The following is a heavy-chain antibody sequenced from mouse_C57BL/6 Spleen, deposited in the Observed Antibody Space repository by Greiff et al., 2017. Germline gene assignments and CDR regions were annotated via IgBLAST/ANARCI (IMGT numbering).Heavy chain of an antibody. D-gene: IGHD1-1*01. CDR2: IDPSDSYT. V-gene: IGHV1-59*01. CDR3: ARSPTTVVAYDAMDY. CDR1: GYTFTSYW. Sequence: VQLQQPGAELVRPGTSVKLSCKASGYTFTSYWMHWVKQRPGQGLEWIGVIDPSDSYTNYNQKFKGKATLTVDTSSSTAYMQLSSLTSEDSAVYFCARSPTTVVAYDAMDYWGQGTSVTVSS. J-gene: IGHJ4*01.